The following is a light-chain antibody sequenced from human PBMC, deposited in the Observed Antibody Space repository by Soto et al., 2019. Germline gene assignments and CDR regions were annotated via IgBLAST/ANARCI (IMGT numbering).Light chain of an antibody. CDR1: SSDIGSYNY. Sequence: QSALTQPASVSGSPGQSITISCTGTSSDIGSYNYVSWYQQCPGKAPRLLIYEVTNRPSGVSNRFSGSKSGNTASLTISGLQAEDDADYYCCSYRSSRTWAFGGGTKVTVL. V-gene: IGLV2-14*01. CDR3: CSYRSSRTWA. J-gene: IGLJ3*02. CDR2: EVT.